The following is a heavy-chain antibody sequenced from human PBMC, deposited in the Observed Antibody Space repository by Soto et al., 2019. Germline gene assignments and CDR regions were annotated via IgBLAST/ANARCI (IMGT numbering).Heavy chain of an antibody. V-gene: IGHV3-23*01. CDR1: GFTFSSYA. CDR2: ISGSGGSP. D-gene: IGHD6-13*01. CDR3: AKDMWIAAAGHYGMDV. J-gene: IGHJ6*02. Sequence: GGSLRLSCAASGFTFSSYAMSWVRQAPGKGLEWVSAISGSGGSPYYADSVKGRFTISRDNSKNMLYLQMNSLRAEDTAVYYCAKDMWIAAAGHYGMDVWGQGTTVTVSS.